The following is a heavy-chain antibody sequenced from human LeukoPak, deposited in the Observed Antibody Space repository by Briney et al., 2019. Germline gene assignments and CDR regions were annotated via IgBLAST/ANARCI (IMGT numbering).Heavy chain of an antibody. CDR3: AKDKPGGIFDS. J-gene: IGHJ4*02. D-gene: IGHD1-14*01. CDR1: GFTFSSYA. V-gene: IGHV3-23*01. CDR2: ISGIVGST. Sequence: GGSLRLSCAASGFTFSSYAMSWVRQAPGKGLECVSAISGIVGSTYSEDSVKGRFTISRDNSKNTLYLQMNSLRAEDTAVCYCAKDKPGGIFDSWGQGTLVTVSS.